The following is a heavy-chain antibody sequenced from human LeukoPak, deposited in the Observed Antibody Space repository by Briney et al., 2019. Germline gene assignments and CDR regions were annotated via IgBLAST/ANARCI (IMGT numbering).Heavy chain of an antibody. V-gene: IGHV3-43D*03. CDR2: ISWDGGST. CDR3: AKVGRLGYCSGGSCYYFDY. D-gene: IGHD2-15*01. CDR1: GLIFDDYT. J-gene: IGHJ4*02. Sequence: GGSLRLSCAASGLIFDDYTMHWVRQAPGKGLEWVPLISWDGGSTYYADSVKGRFTISRDNSKNSLYLQMNSLRAEDTALYYCAKVGRLGYCSGGSCYYFDYWGQGNLVTVSS.